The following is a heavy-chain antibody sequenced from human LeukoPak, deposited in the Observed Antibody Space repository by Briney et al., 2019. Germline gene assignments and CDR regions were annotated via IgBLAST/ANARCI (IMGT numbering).Heavy chain of an antibody. CDR1: GFTFSSYG. J-gene: IGHJ5*02. Sequence: GRSLRLSCAASGFTFSSYGMHWVRQAPGKGLEWVAVISYDGSNKYYADSVKGRFTISRDNSKNTLYLQMNSLRAEDTAVYYCAREVVVPAAQNWFDPWGQGTLVTVSS. V-gene: IGHV3-30*03. CDR2: ISYDGSNK. D-gene: IGHD2-2*01. CDR3: AREVVVPAAQNWFDP.